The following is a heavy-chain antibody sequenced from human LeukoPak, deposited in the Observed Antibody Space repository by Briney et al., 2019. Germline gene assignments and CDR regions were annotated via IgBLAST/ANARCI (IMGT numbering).Heavy chain of an antibody. CDR3: SRDPRNNDY. V-gene: IGHV3-21*01. Sequence: GGSLRLSCAVSGFTFNSYSMNWVRQAPGKGLEWVSSISSSSSYIYYAESVKGRFTISRDNAKKSLYLQMNSLTAEDTAVYYCSRDPRNNDYWGQGTLVTVSS. CDR1: GFTFNSYS. CDR2: ISSSSSYI. J-gene: IGHJ4*02.